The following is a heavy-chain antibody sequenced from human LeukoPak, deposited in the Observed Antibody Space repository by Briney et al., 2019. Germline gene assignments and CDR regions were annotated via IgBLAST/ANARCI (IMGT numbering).Heavy chain of an antibody. J-gene: IGHJ5*02. CDR2: IYYSGST. CDR3: ARHPFQAAAPNWFDP. Sequence: SETLSLTCAVYGGSFSGYYWSWIRQPPGKGLEWIGYIYYSGSTNYNPSLKSRVTISVDTSKNQFSLKLSSVTAADTAVYYCARHPFQAAAPNWFDPWGQGTLVTVSS. V-gene: IGHV4-59*08. D-gene: IGHD6-13*01. CDR1: GGSFSGYY.